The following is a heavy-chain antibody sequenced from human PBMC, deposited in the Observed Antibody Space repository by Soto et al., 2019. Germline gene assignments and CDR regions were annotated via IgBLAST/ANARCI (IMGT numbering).Heavy chain of an antibody. D-gene: IGHD3-22*01. Sequence: XGSLRLSCAAAGFTFSSYGMHWVRQAPGKGLEWVAVIWYDGSKKYYADSVKGRFTISRDNSKNTLYLQMNSLRAEDTAVYYCARAGRYYDSSADNWFDHWGQGTLVTVSS. V-gene: IGHV3-33*01. CDR1: GFTFSSYG. CDR2: IWYDGSKK. CDR3: ARAGRYYDSSADNWFDH. J-gene: IGHJ5*02.